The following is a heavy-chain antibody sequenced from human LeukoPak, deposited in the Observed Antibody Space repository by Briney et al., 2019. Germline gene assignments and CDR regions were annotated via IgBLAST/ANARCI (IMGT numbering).Heavy chain of an antibody. J-gene: IGHJ6*03. D-gene: IGHD2-15*01. Sequence: SETLSLTCAVYGGSFSDYYWTWIRQPPGKGLEWIGEINHSGSTNYNPSLKSRVTISVDTSRNQFSLKLSSVTAADTAVYYCARWVVAADYYYYMDVWGKGTTVTVSS. CDR1: GGSFSDYY. CDR2: INHSGST. V-gene: IGHV4-34*01. CDR3: ARWVVAADYYYYMDV.